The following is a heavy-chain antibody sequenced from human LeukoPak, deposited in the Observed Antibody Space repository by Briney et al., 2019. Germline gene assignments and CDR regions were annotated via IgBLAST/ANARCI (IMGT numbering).Heavy chain of an antibody. CDR3: ASLSGGNDIVAKRLPDY. CDR2: IYHSGST. D-gene: IGHD5-12*01. Sequence: SETLSLTCTVSGYSISSGYYWGWIRQPPGKGLEWIGSIYHSGSTYYNPSLKSRVTISVDTSKNQFSLKLSSVTAADTAVYYCASLSGGNDIVAKRLPDYWGQGTLVTVSS. CDR1: GYSISSGYY. J-gene: IGHJ4*02. V-gene: IGHV4-38-2*02.